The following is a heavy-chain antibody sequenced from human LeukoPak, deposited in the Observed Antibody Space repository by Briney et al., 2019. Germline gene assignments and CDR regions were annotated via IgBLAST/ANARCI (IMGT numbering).Heavy chain of an antibody. D-gene: IGHD2/OR15-2a*01. J-gene: IGHJ6*03. Sequence: GGSLRLSCAASGFTFSSYWMSWVRQAPGKGLEWVANIKQDGSEKYYVGFVKGRFTISRDNAKNSLYLQMNSLRAEDTAVYYCARVRREMKRSLGRITEYSYYYYMDVWGKGTTVTVSS. V-gene: IGHV3-7*01. CDR1: GFTFSSYW. CDR3: ARVRREMKRSLGRITEYSYYYYMDV. CDR2: IKQDGSEK.